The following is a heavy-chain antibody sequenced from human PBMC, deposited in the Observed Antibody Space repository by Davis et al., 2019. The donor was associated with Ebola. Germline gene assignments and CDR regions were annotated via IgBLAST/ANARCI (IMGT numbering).Heavy chain of an antibody. CDR2: IYYSVSA. CDR3: LGGRYGEPFDY. D-gene: IGHD1-14*01. V-gene: IGHV4-59*01. J-gene: IGHJ4*02. Sequence: PSETLSLTCSVSGGSIRSYYWTWIRQPPGKGLEWIGNIYYSVSAHDNPSLKSRVTISVDTSKNQVSLKLTSVTAADTAVYYCLGGRYGEPFDYWGQGILVSVSS. CDR1: GGSIRSYY.